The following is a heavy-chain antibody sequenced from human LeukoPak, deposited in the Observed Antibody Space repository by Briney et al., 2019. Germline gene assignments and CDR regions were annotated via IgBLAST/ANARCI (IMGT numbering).Heavy chain of an antibody. D-gene: IGHD5-12*01. Sequence: PSETLSLTCIVSGGSISGYYWSWIRQPPGKGLEWIGYIYYSGSTNYNPSLKSRVTISVDTSKNQFSLKLSSVTAADTAVYYCATYSGYGKYFDYWGQGTLVTVSS. J-gene: IGHJ4*02. CDR1: GGSISGYY. CDR2: IYYSGST. CDR3: ATYSGYGKYFDY. V-gene: IGHV4-59*08.